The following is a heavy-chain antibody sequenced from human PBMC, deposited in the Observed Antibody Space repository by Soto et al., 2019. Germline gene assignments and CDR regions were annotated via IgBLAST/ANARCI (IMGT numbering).Heavy chain of an antibody. CDR3: ARDPSRGSEWARYLDL. Sequence: GGSLRLSCAASGFTFSSYAMHWVRQAPGKGLEWVAVISYDGSNKYYADSVKGRFTISRDNSKNTLYLQMNSLRAEDTAVYYCARDPSRGSEWARYLDLWGRGTLVTSPQ. D-gene: IGHD1-26*01. CDR1: GFTFSSYA. V-gene: IGHV3-30-3*01. CDR2: ISYDGSNK. J-gene: IGHJ2*01.